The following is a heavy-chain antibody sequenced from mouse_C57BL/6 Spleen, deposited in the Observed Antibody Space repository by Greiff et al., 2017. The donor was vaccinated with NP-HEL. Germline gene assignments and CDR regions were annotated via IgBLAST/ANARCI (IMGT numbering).Heavy chain of an antibody. CDR1: GYTFTSYG. Sequence: QGQRKEEGAERARPGASVKLSCKASGYTFTSYGISWVKQRTGQGLEWIGEIYPRSGNTYYNEKFKGKATLTADKSSSTAYMELRSLTSEDSAVYFCARESNYYGSSDYWGQGTTLTVSS. D-gene: IGHD1-1*01. V-gene: IGHV1-81*01. CDR3: ARESNYYGSSDY. CDR2: IYPRSGNT. J-gene: IGHJ2*01.